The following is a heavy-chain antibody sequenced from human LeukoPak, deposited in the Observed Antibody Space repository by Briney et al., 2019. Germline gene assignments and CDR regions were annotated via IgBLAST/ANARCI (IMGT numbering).Heavy chain of an antibody. J-gene: IGHJ6*02. CDR1: GFTFSSYT. CDR2: ISSSGSTI. CDR3: ARDENYYYYYGMDV. V-gene: IGHV3-48*04. Sequence: PGGSLRLSCAASGFTFSSYTMSWVRQAPGKGLEWVSYISSSGSTIYYADSVKGRFTISRDNAKNSLYLQMNSLRAEDTAVYYCARDENYYYYYGMDVWGQGTTVTVSS.